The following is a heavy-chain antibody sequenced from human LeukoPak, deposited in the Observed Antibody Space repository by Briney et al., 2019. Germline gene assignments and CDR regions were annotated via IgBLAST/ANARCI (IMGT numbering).Heavy chain of an antibody. V-gene: IGHV4-61*02. CDR1: GGSISSGSYY. D-gene: IGHD4/OR15-4a*01. J-gene: IGHJ3*02. Sequence: SETLSLTCTVSGGSISSGSYYWRWIRQPAGKGLEWIGRIYTSGSTNYNPSLKSRVTISVDTSKNQFSLKLSSVTAADTAVYYCAREGADAFDIWGQGTMVTVSS. CDR3: AREGADAFDI. CDR2: IYTSGST.